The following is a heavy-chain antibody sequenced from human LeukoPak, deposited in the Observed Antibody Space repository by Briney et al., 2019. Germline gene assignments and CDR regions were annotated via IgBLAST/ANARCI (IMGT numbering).Heavy chain of an antibody. CDR3: ARVISSSWSDY. D-gene: IGHD6-13*01. V-gene: IGHV1-18*01. CDR1: GYSENFYG. J-gene: IGHJ4*02. Sequence: ASVKVSCKTSGYSENFYGITWVRQVAGQGLEWMGWISAQHGQTEYAPNSQDRVTMTTDTSTNTAYRELRSLRSDDTAVYYCARVISSSWSDYWGQGTLVTVSS. CDR2: ISAQHGQT.